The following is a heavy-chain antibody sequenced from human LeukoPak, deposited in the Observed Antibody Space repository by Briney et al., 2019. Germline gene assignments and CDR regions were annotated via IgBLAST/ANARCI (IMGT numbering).Heavy chain of an antibody. CDR2: ISYDGSNK. J-gene: IGHJ4*02. CDR3: AKDGGRSSGYQDTY. CDR1: GFTFSSYA. V-gene: IGHV3-30*04. Sequence: GRSLRLPCAASGFTFSSYAMHWVRQAPGKGLEWVAVISYDGSNKYYADSVKGRFTISRDNSKNTLYLQMNSLRAEDTAVYYCAKDGGRSSGYQDTYWGQGTLVTVSS. D-gene: IGHD3-22*01.